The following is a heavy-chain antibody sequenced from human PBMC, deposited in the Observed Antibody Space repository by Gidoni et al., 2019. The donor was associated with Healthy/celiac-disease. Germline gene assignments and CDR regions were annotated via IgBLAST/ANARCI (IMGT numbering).Heavy chain of an antibody. J-gene: IGHJ5*02. D-gene: IGHD3-10*01. CDR2: IHYSGST. V-gene: IGHV4-39*01. CDR3: ARQGITMVRGSNNWFDP. Sequence: QLQLQESGPGLVTPSETLSLTCTVPRGSIRSSSYYWGWIRQPPGKGLEWIGSIHYSGSTYYNPSLKSRVTISVDTSKNQFSLKLSSVTAADTAVYYCARQGITMVRGSNNWFDPWGQGTLVTVSS. CDR1: RGSIRSSSYY.